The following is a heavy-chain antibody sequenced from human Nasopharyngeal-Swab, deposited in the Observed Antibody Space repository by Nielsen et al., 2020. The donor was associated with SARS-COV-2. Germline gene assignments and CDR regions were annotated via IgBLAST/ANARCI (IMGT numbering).Heavy chain of an antibody. CDR2: IKQDGSEK. J-gene: IGHJ4*02. D-gene: IGHD6-19*01. V-gene: IGHV3-7*01. Sequence: VCLAPGKGLEWVANIKQDGSEKYYVDSVKGGFTISRDNAKNSLYLQMNSLRAEDTAVYYCARDMRSSWTFDDWGQGTLVTVSS. CDR3: ARDMRSSWTFDD.